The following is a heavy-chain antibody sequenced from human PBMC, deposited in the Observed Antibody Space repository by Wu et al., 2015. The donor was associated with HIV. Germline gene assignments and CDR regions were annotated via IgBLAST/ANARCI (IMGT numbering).Heavy chain of an antibody. Sequence: HVQLQQSGAVVTKPGASVKVPCKVSGNSLNKLSMNWVRQAPGRSLEWMGGFDPEDGKIIYAQRFQGRVAMTEDTITDTAYLVLNTLTFEDTATFYVQRLLETLVFRPLYWGQGTLVTVAS. D-gene: IGHD2/OR15-2a*01. V-gene: IGHV1-24*01. CDR1: GNSLNKLS. CDR2: FDPEDGKI. CDR3: QRLLETLVFRPLY. J-gene: IGHJ1*01.